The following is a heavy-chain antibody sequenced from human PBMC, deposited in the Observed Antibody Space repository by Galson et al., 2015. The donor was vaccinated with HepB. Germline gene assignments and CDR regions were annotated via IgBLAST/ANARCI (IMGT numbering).Heavy chain of an antibody. J-gene: IGHJ4*02. Sequence: PALVKPTQTLTLPCTFSGFSLSTSGMCVSWIRQPPGKALEWLARIDWDDDKYYNTSLKTRLTISKDTSKNQVVLTMTNMDPVDTATYYCARNLESRSSGYIDYWGQGTLVTVSS. CDR3: ARNLESRSSGYIDY. CDR1: GFSLSTSGMC. CDR2: IDWDDDK. D-gene: IGHD3-22*01. V-gene: IGHV2-70*11.